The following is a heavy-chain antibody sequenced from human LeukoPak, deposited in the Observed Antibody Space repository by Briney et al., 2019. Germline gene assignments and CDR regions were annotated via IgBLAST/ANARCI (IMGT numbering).Heavy chain of an antibody. J-gene: IGHJ4*02. CDR2: IIPIFGIA. V-gene: IGHV1-69*04. Sequence: ASVKVSCKASGGTFSSYAISWVRQAPGQGLEWMGRIIPIFGIANYAQKFQGRVTITADKSTSTAYMELSSLRSEDTAVYYCARGQAVAGTSLDYWGQGTLVTVSS. CDR1: GGTFSSYA. D-gene: IGHD6-19*01. CDR3: ARGQAVAGTSLDY.